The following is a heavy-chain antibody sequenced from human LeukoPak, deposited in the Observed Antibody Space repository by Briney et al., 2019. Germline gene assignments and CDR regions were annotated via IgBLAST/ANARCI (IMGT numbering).Heavy chain of an antibody. Sequence: ASVKVSCKASGYTFTSYYMHWVRQAPGQGLEWMGIINPSGGSTSYAQKFQGRVTITADKSTSTAYMELSSLRSEDTAVYYCATYYYDSSGTDAWPYFDYWGQGTLVTVSS. D-gene: IGHD3-22*01. V-gene: IGHV1-46*01. CDR3: ATYYYDSSGTDAWPYFDY. CDR2: INPSGGST. CDR1: GYTFTSYY. J-gene: IGHJ4*02.